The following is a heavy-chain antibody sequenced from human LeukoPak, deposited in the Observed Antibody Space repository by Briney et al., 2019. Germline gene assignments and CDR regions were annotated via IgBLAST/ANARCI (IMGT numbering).Heavy chain of an antibody. CDR1: GYTFTRYY. CDR2: INPSGGST. Sequence: ASVKVSCKASGYTFTRYYMHWVRQAPGQGLAWMGIINPSGGSTSYVQKFQGRVTMTRDTSTSTVYMELSRPTSEDTAVSYCARGGTYYYDSSGLIYFDYWGQGTLVTVSS. D-gene: IGHD3-22*01. V-gene: IGHV1-46*01. CDR3: ARGGTYYYDSSGLIYFDY. J-gene: IGHJ4*02.